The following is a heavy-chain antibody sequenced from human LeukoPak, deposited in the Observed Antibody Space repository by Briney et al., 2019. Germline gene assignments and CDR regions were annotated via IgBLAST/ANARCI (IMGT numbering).Heavy chain of an antibody. CDR2: ISAYNGNI. CDR1: GYTFTNDG. V-gene: IGHV1-18*01. D-gene: IGHD2-15*01. CDR3: ARVGYCSGGSCPRTYYYYSYMDV. Sequence: GASVKVSCKASGYTFTNDGVSWVRQAPGQGLEWMGWISAYNGNINYAQKFQGRVTMTTSTSTAYMELRSLRSDDTAVYYCARVGYCSGGSCPRTYYYYSYMDVWGKGTTVTVSS. J-gene: IGHJ6*03.